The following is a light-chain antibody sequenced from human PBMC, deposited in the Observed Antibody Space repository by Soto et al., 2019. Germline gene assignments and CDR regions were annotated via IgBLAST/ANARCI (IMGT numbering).Light chain of an antibody. CDR2: QAS. CDR3: QQYTSYPWT. Sequence: DFQMTQAASTLCASVGDRVTITCRASQSIDSWLAWYQQKPGKAPKFLIYQASHLESGVPSRFSGSGSATEFTLTISSLQPDDFATYYCQQYTSYPWTFGPGTKV. J-gene: IGKJ1*01. V-gene: IGKV1-5*03. CDR1: QSIDSW.